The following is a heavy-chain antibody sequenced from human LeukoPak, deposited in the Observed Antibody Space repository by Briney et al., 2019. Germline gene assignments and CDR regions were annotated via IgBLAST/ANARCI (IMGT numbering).Heavy chain of an antibody. CDR1: GRSISSSGYS. D-gene: IGHD2-21*02. CDR3: ARTPSYCGGDCYYFDP. J-gene: IGHJ5*02. Sequence: SQTLSLTCAVSGRSISSSGYSWSWIRQPPGKGLEWIGYIHHTGSTYYNPSLKSRVTISVDRSKNQFSLKLSSVTAADTAMYFCARTPSYCGGDCYYFDPWGQGTLVTVSS. CDR2: IHHTGST. V-gene: IGHV4-30-2*01.